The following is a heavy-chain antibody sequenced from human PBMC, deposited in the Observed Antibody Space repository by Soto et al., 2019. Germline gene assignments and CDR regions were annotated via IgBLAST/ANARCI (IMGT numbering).Heavy chain of an antibody. CDR1: GGSISSYY. CDR2: IYYSGST. Sequence: WETLSLTCTVSGGSISSYYWSWIRQPPGKGLEWIGYIYYSGSTNYNPSLKSRVTISVDTSKNQFSLKLSSVTAADTAVYYCARGVAYYDIFTGKNPTPLFDYWGQGTLVTVSS. J-gene: IGHJ4*02. CDR3: ARGVAYYDIFTGKNPTPLFDY. V-gene: IGHV4-59*01. D-gene: IGHD3-9*01.